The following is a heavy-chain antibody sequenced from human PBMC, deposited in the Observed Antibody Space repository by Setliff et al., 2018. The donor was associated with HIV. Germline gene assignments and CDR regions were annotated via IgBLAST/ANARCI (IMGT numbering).Heavy chain of an antibody. J-gene: IGHJ4*02. V-gene: IGHV3-23*01. CDR3: AKLAPSYSSGKDDF. CDR1: GVSISDNN. D-gene: IGHD6-19*01. Sequence: PSETLSLTCDVSGVSISDNNWWSWVRQAPGKGLEWVSAIAGGASSTVYADSVKGRFTISRDNSKNTLYLQMNSLRPEDTAIYYCAKLAPSYSSGKDDFWGQGTLVTVSS. CDR2: IAGGASST.